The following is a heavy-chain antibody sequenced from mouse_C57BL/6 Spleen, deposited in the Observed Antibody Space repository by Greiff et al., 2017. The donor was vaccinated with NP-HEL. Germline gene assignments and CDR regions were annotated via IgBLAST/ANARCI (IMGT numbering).Heavy chain of an antibody. V-gene: IGHV1-80*01. CDR2: IYPGDGDT. J-gene: IGHJ1*03. Sequence: VQLQQSGAELVKPGASVKISCKASGYAFSSYWMNWVKQRPGKGLEWIGQIYPGDGDTNYNGKFKGKATLTADKSSSTAYMQLSSLTSEDSAVYFGAREEGYDYDGYCDVWGTGTTVTVSS. CDR3: AREEGYDYDGYCDV. CDR1: GYAFSSYW. D-gene: IGHD2-4*01.